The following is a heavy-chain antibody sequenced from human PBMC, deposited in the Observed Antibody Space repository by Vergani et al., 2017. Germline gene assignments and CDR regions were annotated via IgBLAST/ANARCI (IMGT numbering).Heavy chain of an antibody. J-gene: IGHJ5*02. Sequence: QVQLEESGPGLVKPSETLSLTCTVSGGSFNTYYWSWIRQSPGKGLEWIGYIYSTGSTNYNPSLKSRVTISVDTSKNQFSLKLSSVTAADTAVYYCARGLSLYYYGSGSYYSGNWFDPWGQGTLVTVSS. CDR1: GGSFNTYY. V-gene: IGHV4-59*12. D-gene: IGHD3-10*01. CDR3: ARGLSLYYYGSGSYYSGNWFDP. CDR2: IYSTGST.